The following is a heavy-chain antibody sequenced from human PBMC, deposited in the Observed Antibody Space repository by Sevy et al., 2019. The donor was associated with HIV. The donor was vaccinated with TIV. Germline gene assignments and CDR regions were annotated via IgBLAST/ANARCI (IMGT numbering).Heavy chain of an antibody. CDR3: ASLSYYDFWSGYYRY. CDR2: IYYSGST. Sequence: SETLSLTCTVSGGSISSGDYYWSWIRQPPGKGLEWIGYIYYSGSTYYNPSLKSRVTISVDTSKNQFSLKLSSVTAADTALYYGASLSYYDFWSGYYRYWGQGTLVTVSS. D-gene: IGHD3-3*01. J-gene: IGHJ4*02. V-gene: IGHV4-30-4*01. CDR1: GGSISSGDYY.